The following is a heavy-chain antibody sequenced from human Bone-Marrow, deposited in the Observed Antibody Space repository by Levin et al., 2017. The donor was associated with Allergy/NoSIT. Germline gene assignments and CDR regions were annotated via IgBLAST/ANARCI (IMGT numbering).Heavy chain of an antibody. CDR2: ISGSGDLE. D-gene: IGHD3-16*01. CDR1: GFTFSDNA. Sequence: SCAASGFTFSDNAMTWVRQTPGKGLEWVSTISGSGDLEYYADSVRGRSTISRDNSKNTLYLRMNSLRAEDTAVYYCAKGSHLYYFEYWGQGTLVTVSS. CDR3: AKGSHLYYFEY. J-gene: IGHJ4*02. V-gene: IGHV3-23*01.